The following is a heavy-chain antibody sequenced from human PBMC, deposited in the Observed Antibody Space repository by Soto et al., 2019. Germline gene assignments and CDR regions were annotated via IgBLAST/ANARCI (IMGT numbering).Heavy chain of an antibody. D-gene: IGHD3-9*01. J-gene: IGHJ4*02. V-gene: IGHV3-23*01. CDR2: ISGSGGST. CDR3: AKDGTPDWLSLNFDY. CDR1: GFTFSSYA. Sequence: GGSLRLSCAASGFTFSSYAMSWVRQAPGKGLEWVSAISGSGGSTYYADSVKGRFTISRDNSKNTLYLQMNSLRAEDTAVYYCAKDGTPDWLSLNFDYWGQGTLVTVSS.